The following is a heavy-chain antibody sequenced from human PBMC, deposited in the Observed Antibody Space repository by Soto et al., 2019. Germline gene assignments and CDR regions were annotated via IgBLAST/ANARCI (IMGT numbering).Heavy chain of an antibody. Sequence: QVQLQESGPGLVKPSGTLSLTCAVSDYSMDSSNWWRWVRQAPGKGLEWIGENYHTGSTKYNPSLMSRVTILVDKSRNQVSLNLISVAEEDTAVYYCARDARGDSSVNNWFDPWGQGNLVTVSS. D-gene: IGHD3-10*01. J-gene: IGHJ5*01. CDR2: NYHTGST. CDR1: DYSMDSSNW. V-gene: IGHV4-4*02. CDR3: ARDARGDSSVNNWFDP.